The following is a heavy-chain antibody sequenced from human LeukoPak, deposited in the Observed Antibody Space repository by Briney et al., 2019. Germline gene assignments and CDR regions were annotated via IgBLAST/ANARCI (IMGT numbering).Heavy chain of an antibody. CDR1: GFTFKINW. Sequence: GGSLRLSCVVSGFTFKINWMSCVRQTPGKGLEWVANINQDGSEKYYVDSVKGRFTISRDNAENSVYLQTNSLRAEDTSVYHCAGWGTVTRARFCICGQGTLVTVSS. CDR3: AGWGTVTRARFCI. J-gene: IGHJ4*02. V-gene: IGHV3-7*01. D-gene: IGHD4-17*01. CDR2: INQDGSEK.